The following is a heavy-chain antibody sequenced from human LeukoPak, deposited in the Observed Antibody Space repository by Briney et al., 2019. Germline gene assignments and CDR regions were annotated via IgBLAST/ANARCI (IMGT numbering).Heavy chain of an antibody. V-gene: IGHV3-7*05. J-gene: IGHJ5*02. CDR3: ARAGSGSFYDWFDP. CDR1: GFNLNNYW. D-gene: IGHD3-10*01. Sequence: GSLRLSCAASGFNLNNYWMTWVRQAPGKGLEWVANIKQDGSEKYYVDSVKGRFTISRDNAKNSLYLQMSSLRAEDTAVYYCARAGSGSFYDWFDPWGQGTMVAVSS. CDR2: IKQDGSEK.